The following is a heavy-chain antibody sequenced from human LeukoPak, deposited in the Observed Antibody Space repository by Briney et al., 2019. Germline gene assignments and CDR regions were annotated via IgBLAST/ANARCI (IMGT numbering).Heavy chain of an antibody. CDR3: ARDVVRGPGGMDV. CDR2: IYTSGST. D-gene: IGHD3-10*01. V-gene: IGHV4-4*07. Sequence: SETLSLTCSVSGASISSYYWSWIRQPAGKGLEWIGRIYTSGSTNYNPSLKGRVTMSVDTSKNQFSLKLSSVTVADTAVYYCARDVVRGPGGMDVWGQGTTVTVSS. CDR1: GASISSYY. J-gene: IGHJ6*02.